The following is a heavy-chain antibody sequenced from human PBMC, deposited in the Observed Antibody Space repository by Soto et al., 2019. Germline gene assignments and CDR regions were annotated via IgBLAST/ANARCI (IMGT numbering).Heavy chain of an antibody. CDR1: GFTFDDYT. Sequence: VQLVESGGAVVQPGGSLRLSCAASGFTFDDYTMHWVRQAPGKGLEWVSLISWDGGSTYYADSVKGRFTISRHNSKNYLYVQMNSLRTEDTALYYCAKDIEGGSGWYYFDYWGQGTLVTVSS. V-gene: IGHV3-43*01. CDR2: ISWDGGST. J-gene: IGHJ4*02. D-gene: IGHD3-16*01. CDR3: AKDIEGGSGWYYFDY.